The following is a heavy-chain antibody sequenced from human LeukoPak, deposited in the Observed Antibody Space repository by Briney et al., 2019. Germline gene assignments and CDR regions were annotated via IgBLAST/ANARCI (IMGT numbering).Heavy chain of an antibody. CDR2: IYPGDSDT. D-gene: IGHD3-16*01. J-gene: IGHJ4*02. CDR1: GYRFTSYW. Sequence: GESLKISCKGSGYRFTSYWIGWVRQMPGKGLEWMGNIYPGDSDTRYRPSFHGQVTISADKSISTAYLQWSSLKASDTAIYYCARRAGGGSARFDYWGQGTLVTVSS. V-gene: IGHV5-51*01. CDR3: ARRAGGGSARFDY.